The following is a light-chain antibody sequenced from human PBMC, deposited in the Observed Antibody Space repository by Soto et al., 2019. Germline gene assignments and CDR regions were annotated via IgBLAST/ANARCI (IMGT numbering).Light chain of an antibody. Sequence: EIVLTQSPGTLSLSPGERPPLSCRASQSVSSTFLAWNQQKPGQAPRLLIYGASSRATGIPDRFSGSGSGTDFTLTISRLEPEDFAVYYCQQYGSSPRTFGQGTKVEIK. J-gene: IGKJ1*01. V-gene: IGKV3-20*01. CDR1: QSVSSTF. CDR2: GAS. CDR3: QQYGSSPRT.